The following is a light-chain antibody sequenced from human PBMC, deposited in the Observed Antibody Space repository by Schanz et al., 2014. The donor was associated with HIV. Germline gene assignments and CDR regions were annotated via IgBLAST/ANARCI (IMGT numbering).Light chain of an antibody. CDR1: SSDVRSYNL. Sequence: QSALTQPASVSGSPGQSITISCTGTSSDVRSYNLVSWYQQHPGKAPKLMIYDVSNRPSGVSNRFSGSKSGNTASLSISGLQADDEGDYYCTSYTTNRTVAFGGGTKLTVL. J-gene: IGLJ3*02. CDR3: TSYTTNRTVA. V-gene: IGLV2-14*02. CDR2: DVS.